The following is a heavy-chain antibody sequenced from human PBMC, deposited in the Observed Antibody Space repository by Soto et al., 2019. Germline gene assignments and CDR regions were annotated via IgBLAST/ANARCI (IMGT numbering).Heavy chain of an antibody. Sequence: ASVKVSCKASGYRFSTYGINWVRQAPGQGPEWLGWTSTNNDDRNYAQKFRGRVTFTTDTSTSTAYMELRSLISDDTAVYLCARERYVASRHSHYDSWGQGTQVTVSS. CDR3: ARERYVASRHSHYDS. CDR1: GYRFSTYG. D-gene: IGHD6-6*01. CDR2: TSTNNDDR. V-gene: IGHV1-18*04. J-gene: IGHJ4*02.